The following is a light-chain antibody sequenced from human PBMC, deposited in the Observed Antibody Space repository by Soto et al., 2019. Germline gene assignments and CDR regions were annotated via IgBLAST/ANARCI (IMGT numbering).Light chain of an antibody. CDR1: QSVSSN. CDR2: GAY. V-gene: IGKV3-15*01. J-gene: IGKJ5*01. CDR3: QQYNIWPPIT. Sequence: IVMTQSPATLSVSPGERATLSCRASQSVSSNLAWYQQKPGQAPRLLIYGAYTRAAGGPARFSGSGSGTEFTLTITSLQSEDIALYYCQQYNIWPPITFGQGTRLEI.